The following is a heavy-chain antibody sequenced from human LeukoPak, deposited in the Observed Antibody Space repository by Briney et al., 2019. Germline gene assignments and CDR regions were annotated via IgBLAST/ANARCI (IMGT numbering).Heavy chain of an antibody. CDR2: TRNKANSYTT. Sequence: GGSLRLSCAASGFTFSDHYKDWVRQAPGKGLEWVGRTRNKANSYTTEYAASVKGRFTISRDDSKNSLYLQMNSLRTEDTAVYYCVRSKVGAYPSFDYWGQGTLVTVSS. CDR1: GFTFSDHY. D-gene: IGHD1-26*01. CDR3: VRSKVGAYPSFDY. V-gene: IGHV3-72*01. J-gene: IGHJ4*02.